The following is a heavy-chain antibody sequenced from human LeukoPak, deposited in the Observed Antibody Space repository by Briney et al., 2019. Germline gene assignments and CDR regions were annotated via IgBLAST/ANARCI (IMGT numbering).Heavy chain of an antibody. CDR1: SYTFTSYG. Sequence: ASVKVSCKASSYTFTSYGISWVRQAPGQGLEWMGWISAYNGNTNYAQKLQGRVTMTTDTSTSTAYMELRSLRSDDTAVYYCARAPWELRTYTGFFDYWGQGTLVTVSS. D-gene: IGHD1-26*01. CDR2: ISAYNGNT. CDR3: ARAPWELRTYTGFFDY. J-gene: IGHJ4*02. V-gene: IGHV1-18*01.